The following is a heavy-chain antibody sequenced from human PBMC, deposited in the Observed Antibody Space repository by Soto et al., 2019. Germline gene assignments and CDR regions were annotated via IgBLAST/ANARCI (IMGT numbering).Heavy chain of an antibody. CDR1: GYTLTSYA. CDR3: ARVQLENRVAPIDY. Sequence: ASVKGSCKASGYTLTSYAMHWVRQAPGQRLEWMGWINAGNGNTKYSQKFQGRVTITRDTSASTAYMELSSLRSEDTAVYYCARVQLENRVAPIDYWGQGTLVTVSS. D-gene: IGHD1-1*01. CDR2: INAGNGNT. V-gene: IGHV1-3*01. J-gene: IGHJ4*02.